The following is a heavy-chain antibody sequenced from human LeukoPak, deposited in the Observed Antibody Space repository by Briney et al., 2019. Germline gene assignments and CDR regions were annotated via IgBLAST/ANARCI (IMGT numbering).Heavy chain of an antibody. Sequence: PGRSLRLSCAASGFTFDDYAMHWVRQAPGKGLEWVSGISWNSGSIGYADSVKGRFTISRDNAKNSLYLQMNSLRAEDTALYYCAQRGGLDYWGQGTLVTVSS. V-gene: IGHV3-9*01. D-gene: IGHD3-16*01. CDR1: GFTFDDYA. CDR2: ISWNSGSI. CDR3: AQRGGLDY. J-gene: IGHJ4*02.